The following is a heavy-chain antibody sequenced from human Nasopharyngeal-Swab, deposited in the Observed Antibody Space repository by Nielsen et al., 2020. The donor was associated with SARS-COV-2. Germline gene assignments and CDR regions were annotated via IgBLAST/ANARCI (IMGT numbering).Heavy chain of an antibody. J-gene: IGHJ4*02. Sequence: GGSLRLSCAASGFTFSSYWMNWVRQAPGKGLEWVANVKQDGSEKYYVDSVKGRFTISRDNAKNSLYLQMNSLRAEDTAVYFCARGRPLGGYYFGYFDYWGQGTLVTVSS. V-gene: IGHV3-7*01. D-gene: IGHD3-3*01. CDR2: VKQDGSEK. CDR1: GFTFSSYW. CDR3: ARGRPLGGYYFGYFDY.